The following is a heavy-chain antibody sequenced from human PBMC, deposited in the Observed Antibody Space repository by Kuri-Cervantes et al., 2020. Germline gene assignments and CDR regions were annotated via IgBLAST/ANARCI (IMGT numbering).Heavy chain of an antibody. D-gene: IGHD2-15*01. J-gene: IGHJ1*01. CDR3: ARGPDCSGGSCYSGYAEYFQH. CDR1: GFTFSSYA. CDR2: ISGSGGST. Sequence: GGSLRLSCAASGFTFSSYAMSWVRQAPGKGLEWVSAISGSGGSTYYADSVKGRFTISRDNAKNTLYLQMNSLRAEDTAVYYCARGPDCSGGSCYSGYAEYFQHWGQGTLVTVSS. V-gene: IGHV3-23*01.